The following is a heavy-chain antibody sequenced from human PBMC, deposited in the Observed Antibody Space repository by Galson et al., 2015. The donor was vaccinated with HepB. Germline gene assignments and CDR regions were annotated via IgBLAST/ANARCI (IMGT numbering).Heavy chain of an antibody. CDR1: GYTFTGYY. V-gene: IGHV1-2*04. Sequence: SVKVSCKASGYTFTGYYMHWVRQAPGQGLEWMGWINPNSGGTNYAQKFQGWVTMTRDTSISTAYMELSRLRSDDTAVYYCARDLAAAGLGWYFDLWGRGTLVTVSS. D-gene: IGHD6-13*01. CDR3: ARDLAAAGLGWYFDL. J-gene: IGHJ2*01. CDR2: INPNSGGT.